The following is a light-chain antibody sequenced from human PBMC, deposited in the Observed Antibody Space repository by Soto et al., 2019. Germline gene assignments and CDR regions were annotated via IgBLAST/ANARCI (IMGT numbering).Light chain of an antibody. J-gene: IGLJ1*01. CDR2: DVS. CDR1: SSDVGGYNY. CDR3: SSYTSSSTLYV. Sequence: QSALTQPASVSGSHVHSITISRTGTSSDVGGYNYVSWYQQHPGKAPKLMIYDVSNRPSGVSNRFSGSKSGNTASLTISGLQAEDEADYYCSSYTSSSTLYVFGTGTKVTVL. V-gene: IGLV2-14*01.